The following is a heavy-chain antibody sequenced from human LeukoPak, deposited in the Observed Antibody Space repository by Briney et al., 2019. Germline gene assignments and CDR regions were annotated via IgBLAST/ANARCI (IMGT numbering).Heavy chain of an antibody. V-gene: IGHV3-7*03. CDR1: GFTFSNYW. CDR3: ARKGELERRRSWDC. J-gene: IGHJ4*02. CDR2: IKQDGRER. Sequence: GGSLRLSCAASGFTFSNYWMSWVRQTPGKGLEWVANIKQDGRERYYVDSVKGRFTISRDNAKNSLYLQMSSLRAEDTAVYYCARKGELERRRSWDCWGQGTLVTVSS. D-gene: IGHD1-1*01.